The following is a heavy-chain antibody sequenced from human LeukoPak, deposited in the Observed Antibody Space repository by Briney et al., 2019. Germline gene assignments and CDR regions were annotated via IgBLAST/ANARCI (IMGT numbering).Heavy chain of an antibody. CDR2: IYYSGST. D-gene: IGHD3-10*01. CDR3: ASQYYYGSGSYGWSYGMDV. CDR1: GGSISSSSYY. V-gene: IGHV4-39*01. J-gene: IGHJ6*02. Sequence: SETLSLTCTVSGGSISSSSYYWGWIRQPPGKGLEWIGSIYYSGSTYYNPSLKSRVTISVDTSKNQFSLKLSSVTGADTAVYYCASQYYYGSGSYGWSYGMDVWGQGTTVTVSS.